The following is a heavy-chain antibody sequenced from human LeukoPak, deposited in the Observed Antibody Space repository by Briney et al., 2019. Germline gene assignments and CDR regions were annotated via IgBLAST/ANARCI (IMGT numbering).Heavy chain of an antibody. CDR2: ISWNSGSI. CDR1: GFTFDDYA. CDR3: AKDSSPLSYYYYMDV. D-gene: IGHD6-13*01. Sequence: GGSLRLSCAASGFTFDDYAMHWVRQAPGKGLEWVSGISWNSGSIGYADSVKGRFTISRDNAKNSLYLQMNSLRAEDTALYYCAKDSSPLSYYYYMDVWGKGTTVTVSS. V-gene: IGHV3-9*01. J-gene: IGHJ6*03.